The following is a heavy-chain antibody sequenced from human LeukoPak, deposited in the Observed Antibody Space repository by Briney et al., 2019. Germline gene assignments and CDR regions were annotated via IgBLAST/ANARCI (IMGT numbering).Heavy chain of an antibody. J-gene: IGHJ4*02. CDR3: ARGHYKEYFDY. Sequence: SETLSLTCIVSGGSISSYYWSWIRQPPGKGLEWIGYIYYSGSTNYKPSLKSRVTISVVTSKNQFSLKLSSVTAADTAVYYCARGHYKEYFDYWGQGTLVTVSS. CDR2: IYYSGST. D-gene: IGHD4-11*01. CDR1: GGSISSYY. V-gene: IGHV4-59*01.